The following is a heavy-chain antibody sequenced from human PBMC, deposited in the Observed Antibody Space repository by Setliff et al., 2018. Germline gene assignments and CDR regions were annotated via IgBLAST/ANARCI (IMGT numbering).Heavy chain of an antibody. CDR2: INPNSGGT. Sequence: AASVKVSCKASGYAFTGYYIHWVRQAPGQGLEWMGRINPNSGGTNYAQKFQGRVTMTRDTSISTAYMELSRLTSDDTAVYYCARVLFHCSSTSCYLDAFDIWGQGTMVTVSS. CDR1: GYAFTGYY. D-gene: IGHD2-2*01. CDR3: ARVLFHCSSTSCYLDAFDI. V-gene: IGHV1-2*06. J-gene: IGHJ3*02.